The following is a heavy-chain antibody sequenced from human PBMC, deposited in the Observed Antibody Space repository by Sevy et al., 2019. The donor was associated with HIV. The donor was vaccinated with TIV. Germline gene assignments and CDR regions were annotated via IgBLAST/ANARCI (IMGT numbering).Heavy chain of an antibody. CDR2: FDPEDDET. J-gene: IGHJ4*02. CDR3: ATTKDYYESSGSPFDY. Sequence: ASVKVSCKVSGYRLSQLSMHWVRQAPGKGLEGMGSFDPEDDETIYAQNFQGRAAMTEDTSTDIAYMELSTLRSEDTAVYYCATTKDYYESSGSPFDYWGQGTLVTVSS. D-gene: IGHD3-22*01. V-gene: IGHV1-24*01. CDR1: GYRLSQLS.